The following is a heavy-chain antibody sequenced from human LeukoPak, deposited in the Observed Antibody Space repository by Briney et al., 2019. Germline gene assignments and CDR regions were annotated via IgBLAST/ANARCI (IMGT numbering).Heavy chain of an antibody. CDR3: ARRRSEEFDFDC. D-gene: IGHD6-19*01. Sequence: GASVKVSFMASVYIFSTYGISWVRQAPGQGLEWMGCISGYNGNTNYAQKLQGRVTMTTDTSTSTAYMELRSLRSDDTAVYYCARRRSEEFDFDCWGQGTLVTVSS. J-gene: IGHJ4*02. V-gene: IGHV1-18*01. CDR2: ISGYNGNT. CDR1: VYIFSTYG.